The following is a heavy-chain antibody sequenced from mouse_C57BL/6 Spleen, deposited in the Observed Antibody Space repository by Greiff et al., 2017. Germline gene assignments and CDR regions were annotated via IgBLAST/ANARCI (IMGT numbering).Heavy chain of an antibody. Sequence: DVHLVESGGGLVKPGGSLKLSCAASGFTFSDYGMHWVRQAPEKGLEWVAYISSGSSTIYYADTVKGRFTISRDNAKNTLFLQMTSLRSEDTAMYYCARRETAQASGYAMDYWGQGTSVTVSS. J-gene: IGHJ4*01. CDR1: GFTFSDYG. D-gene: IGHD3-2*02. V-gene: IGHV5-17*01. CDR3: ARRETAQASGYAMDY. CDR2: ISSGSSTI.